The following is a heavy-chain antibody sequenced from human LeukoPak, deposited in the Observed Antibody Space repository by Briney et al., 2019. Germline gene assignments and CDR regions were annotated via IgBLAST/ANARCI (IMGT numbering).Heavy chain of an antibody. CDR2: INQDGSEK. V-gene: IGHV3-7*05. D-gene: IGHD5-18*01. J-gene: IGHJ3*01. Sequence: GGSLRLSCAASGFSFSSYWMSWVRQAPGKGQEWVAAINQDGSEKYYVDSVKGRFTISRDNAKNSLYLQMNSLRAEDTAVYYCAREGFDSYGTTKDAFDVWGQGTMVTVSS. CDR1: GFSFSSYW. CDR3: AREGFDSYGTTKDAFDV.